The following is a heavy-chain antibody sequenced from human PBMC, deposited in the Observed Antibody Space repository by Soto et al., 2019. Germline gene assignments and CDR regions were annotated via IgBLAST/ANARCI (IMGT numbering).Heavy chain of an antibody. CDR3: ARSHQDYGDYYYDYGIDV. V-gene: IGHV3-30-3*01. CDR1: GFTFSSYA. J-gene: IGHJ6*02. Sequence: QVQLVESGGGVVQPGRSLRLSCAASGFTFSSYAMHWVRQAPGKGLEWVAVISYDGSNKYYADSVKGRFTISRDNSKNTLYLQMNSLRAEDTAVYYCARSHQDYGDYYYDYGIDVWGQGTTVTVSS. D-gene: IGHD4-17*01. CDR2: ISYDGSNK.